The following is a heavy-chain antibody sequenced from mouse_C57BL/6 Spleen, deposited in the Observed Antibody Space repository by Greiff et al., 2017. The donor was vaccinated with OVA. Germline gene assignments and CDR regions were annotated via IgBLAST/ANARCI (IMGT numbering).Heavy chain of an antibody. CDR3: ASNYDYDRGYAMDY. D-gene: IGHD2-4*01. Sequence: EVQLQQSGPELVKPGASVKISCKASGYSFTGYYMNWVKQSPEKSLEWIGEINPSTGGTTYNQKFKAKATLTVDKSSSTAYMQLKSLTSEDSAVYYCASNYDYDRGYAMDYWGQGTSVTVSS. CDR1: GYSFTGYY. V-gene: IGHV1-42*01. J-gene: IGHJ4*01. CDR2: INPSTGGT.